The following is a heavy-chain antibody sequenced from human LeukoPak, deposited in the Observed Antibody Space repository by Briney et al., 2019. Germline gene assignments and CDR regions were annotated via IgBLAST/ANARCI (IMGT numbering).Heavy chain of an antibody. D-gene: IGHD3-16*01. Sequence: SETLSLTCTVSRGSISSDYWSWIRQPPGEGLEWIGYVYYTGSTNYNPSLRSRVTISVDTSKNQFSLKLSSVTAADTAVYYCARGAPYGGHGYWGQGTLVTVSS. CDR1: RGSISSDY. CDR2: VYYTGST. J-gene: IGHJ4*02. V-gene: IGHV4-59*12. CDR3: ARGAPYGGHGY.